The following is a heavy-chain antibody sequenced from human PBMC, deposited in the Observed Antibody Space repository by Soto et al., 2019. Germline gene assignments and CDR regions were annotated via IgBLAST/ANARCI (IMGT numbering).Heavy chain of an antibody. D-gene: IGHD7-27*01. J-gene: IGHJ6*03. Sequence: PGGSLGLSCVASGETFSSYAMDGVLKATGKGLEWVSYISSSSSVIDYADSVKGRFTVSRDNARNSPYLQMNSLRAEDTAVYYCARDLSWGSNWYYYLDVWGKRTTVTVSS. CDR3: ARDLSWGSNWYYYLDV. CDR2: ISSSSSVI. CDR1: GETFSSYA. V-gene: IGHV3-48*01.